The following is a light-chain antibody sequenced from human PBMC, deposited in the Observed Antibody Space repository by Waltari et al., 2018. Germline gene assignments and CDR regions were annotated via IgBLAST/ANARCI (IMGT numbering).Light chain of an antibody. CDR1: TLRKFY. Sequence: SSELTQDPAVSVALGQTVTITCQGDTLRKFYATWYQQKPGQAPVIVISGRNNRPPGIPDRFSASSSGKIGSLTISGAQAEDEADYYCNSRDGSGTHMGNVFGPGTKVTVL. V-gene: IGLV3-19*01. CDR2: GRN. CDR3: NSRDGSGTHMGNV. J-gene: IGLJ1*01.